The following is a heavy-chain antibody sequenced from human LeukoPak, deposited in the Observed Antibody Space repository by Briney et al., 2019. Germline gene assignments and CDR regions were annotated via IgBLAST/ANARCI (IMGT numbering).Heavy chain of an antibody. V-gene: IGHV3-23*01. D-gene: IGHD3-3*01. CDR1: GFTFSSYA. CDR2: ISGSGGST. Sequence: GGSLRLSCAASGFTFSSYAMSWVRQAPGKGLEWVSAISGSGGSTYYADSVKGRFTISRDNSKNTLYLQMNSLRADDTAVYYCAKSHPLWDDFWSGYPFDYWGQGTLVTVSS. J-gene: IGHJ4*02. CDR3: AKSHPLWDDFWSGYPFDY.